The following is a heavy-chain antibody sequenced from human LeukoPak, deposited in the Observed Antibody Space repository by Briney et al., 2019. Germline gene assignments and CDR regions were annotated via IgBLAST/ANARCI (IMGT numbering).Heavy chain of an antibody. Sequence: PGGSLRLSCAASGFTFSSYSMNWVRQAPGKGLEWVSSISSSSSYIYYADSVKGRFTIPRDNAKNSLYLQMNSLRAEDTAVYYCARGGDSSSWSPNWFDPWGQGTLVTVSS. CDR3: ARGGDSSSWSPNWFDP. V-gene: IGHV3-21*01. CDR2: ISSSSSYI. D-gene: IGHD6-13*01. J-gene: IGHJ5*02. CDR1: GFTFSSYS.